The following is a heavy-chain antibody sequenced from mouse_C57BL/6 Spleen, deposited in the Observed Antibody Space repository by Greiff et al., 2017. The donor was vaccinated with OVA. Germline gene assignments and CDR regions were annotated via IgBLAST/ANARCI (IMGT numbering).Heavy chain of an antibody. Sequence: DVKLVESGGGLVKPGGSLKLSCAASGFTFSSYAMSWVRQTPEKRLEWVATISDGGSYTYYPDNVKGRFTISRDNAKNNLYLQMSHLKSEDTAMYYCARGGDGYFAYWGQGTLVTVSA. D-gene: IGHD2-3*01. CDR2: ISDGGSYT. V-gene: IGHV5-4*03. J-gene: IGHJ3*01. CDR3: ARGGDGYFAY. CDR1: GFTFSSYA.